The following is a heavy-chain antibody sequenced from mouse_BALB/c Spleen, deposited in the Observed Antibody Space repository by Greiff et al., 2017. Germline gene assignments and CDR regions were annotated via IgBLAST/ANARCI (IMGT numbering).Heavy chain of an antibody. J-gene: IGHJ4*01. Sequence: DVKLQESGAELVRPGASVKLSCTASGFNIKDYYMHWVKQRPEQGLEWIGWIDPENGDTEYAPKFQGKATMTADTSSNTAYLQFSSLTSEDTAVYYCNGGDGYTGAMDYWGQGTSVTVSS. CDR2: IDPENGDT. CDR3: NGGDGYTGAMDY. CDR1: GFNIKDYY. V-gene: IGHV14-4*02. D-gene: IGHD2-3*01.